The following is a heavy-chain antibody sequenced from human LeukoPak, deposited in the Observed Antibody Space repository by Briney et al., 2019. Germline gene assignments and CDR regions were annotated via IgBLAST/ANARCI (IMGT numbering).Heavy chain of an antibody. V-gene: IGHV3-23*01. CDR3: AKGYYYDSSGTFDY. CDR1: GFTFSSYA. D-gene: IGHD3-22*01. Sequence: GGTLRLSCAASGFTFSSYAMSWVRQAPGKGLEWVSAISGSGGSTYYADSVKGRFTISRDNSKNTLYLQMNSLRAEDTAVYYCAKGYYYDSSGTFDYWGQGTLVTVSS. CDR2: ISGSGGST. J-gene: IGHJ4*02.